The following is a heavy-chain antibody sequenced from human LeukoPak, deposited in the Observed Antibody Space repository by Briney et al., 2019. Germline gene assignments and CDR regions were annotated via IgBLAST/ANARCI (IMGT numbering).Heavy chain of an antibody. Sequence: SETLSLTCAVSGGSISSNNWWTWVRQAPGKGLEWIGEIYHYGTTNYNPSLKGRVTISVDKSKNQFSLKFNSVTAADTAVYYCARDQTDKGDAFDMWGQGRLVTVSS. V-gene: IGHV4-4*02. CDR2: IYHYGTT. CDR3: ARDQTDKGDAFDM. D-gene: IGHD2-21*02. J-gene: IGHJ3*02. CDR1: GGSISSNNW.